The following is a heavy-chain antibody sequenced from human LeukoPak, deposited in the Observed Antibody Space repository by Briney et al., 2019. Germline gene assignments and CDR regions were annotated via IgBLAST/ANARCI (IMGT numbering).Heavy chain of an antibody. Sequence: PGGSLRLSCAASGFTFSSYGMHWVRQAPGKGLEWVAFIRYDGSNKYYADSVKGRFTISRDNSKNTLYLQMNSLRAEDTAVYYCAKDDAYSSSDRLDYWGQGTLVTVSS. CDR1: GFTFSSYG. V-gene: IGHV3-30*02. CDR2: IRYDGSNK. J-gene: IGHJ4*02. D-gene: IGHD6-6*01. CDR3: AKDDAYSSSDRLDY.